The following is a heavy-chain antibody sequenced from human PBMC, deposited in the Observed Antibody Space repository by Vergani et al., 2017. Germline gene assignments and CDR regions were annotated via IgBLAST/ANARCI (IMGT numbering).Heavy chain of an antibody. D-gene: IGHD3-16*01. V-gene: IGHV3-30*02. Sequence: QVQLVESGGGVVQRGGSLRLSCATSGVTLSNYDMQWIRQGPGKGLEFVAFIQFDGSNQYYADSVKGRFTLSRDFSKNTLYLQMNSLRTEDTATYYCAKHFRGWGIDYWGQGTQVIVSS. CDR3: AKHFRGWGIDY. J-gene: IGHJ4*02. CDR2: IQFDGSNQ. CDR1: GVTLSNYD.